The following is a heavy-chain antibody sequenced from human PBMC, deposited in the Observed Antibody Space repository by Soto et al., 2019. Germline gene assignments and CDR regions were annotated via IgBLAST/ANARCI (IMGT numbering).Heavy chain of an antibody. CDR3: ARDKAGDFDY. D-gene: IGHD6-19*01. V-gene: IGHV4-59*01. J-gene: IGHJ4*02. Sequence: SETLSLTCTVSGGSISSYYWSWIRQPPGKGLEWIGYIYYSGSTNYNPSLKSRVTISVDTSKNQFSLKLSSVTAADTAVYYCARDKAGDFDYWGQGTLVTVSS. CDR1: GGSISSYY. CDR2: IYYSGST.